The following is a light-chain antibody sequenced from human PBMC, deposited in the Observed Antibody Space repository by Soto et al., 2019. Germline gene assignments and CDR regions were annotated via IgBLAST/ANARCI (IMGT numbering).Light chain of an antibody. CDR2: DAS. Sequence: DIQMTQSPSTLSASVGDRVIITCRASQSISSWLAWYQQKPGKAPNLLIYDASSLESGVPSRFSGSGSGTEFTLTISSLQPDDFANYYCQQYQSSWTFGQRTKVDIK. V-gene: IGKV1-5*01. J-gene: IGKJ1*01. CDR1: QSISSW. CDR3: QQYQSSWT.